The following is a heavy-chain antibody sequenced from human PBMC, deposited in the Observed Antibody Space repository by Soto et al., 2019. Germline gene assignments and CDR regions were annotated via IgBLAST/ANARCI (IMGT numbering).Heavy chain of an antibody. CDR1: GYSISSDNW. J-gene: IGHJ4*02. CDR3: ATKDNGTYYFEF. CDR2: IHYSGIT. V-gene: IGHV4-28*01. D-gene: IGHD1-26*01. Sequence: SETLSLTCGVSGYSISSDNWWVCIRQPPGKGLEWIGYIHYSGITYSNPSLKSRLTMSVDTSKNQFSLKLSSVTAVDTAVYYCATKDNGTYYFEFWGEGTLVTVSS.